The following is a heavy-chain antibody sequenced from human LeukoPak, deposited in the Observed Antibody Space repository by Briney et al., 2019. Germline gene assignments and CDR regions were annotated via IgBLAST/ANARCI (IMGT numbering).Heavy chain of an antibody. J-gene: IGHJ5*02. CDR2: ISYDGSSK. CDR3: ARGDLIQLWSPSFDP. D-gene: IGHD5-18*01. V-gene: IGHV3-30-3*01. CDR1: GFSFSNYA. Sequence: GGSLRLSCAASGFSFSNYAIHWVRQAPGKGLEWVALISYDGSSKYYADSVKGRFTISRDNSKNTLYLQMNSLRAEDTAVYYCARGDLIQLWSPSFDPWGQGTLVTVSS.